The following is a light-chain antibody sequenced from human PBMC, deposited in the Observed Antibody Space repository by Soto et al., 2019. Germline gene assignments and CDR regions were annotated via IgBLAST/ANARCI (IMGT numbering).Light chain of an antibody. V-gene: IGKV4-1*01. CDR2: AAS. CDR1: QIVLYSSNNKNY. Sequence: DILLTQSPDSLAVSLSERATINCKSSQIVLYSSNNKNYLAWYQQKPGEAPKLLIFAASNLQSGVPSRFSGSGSVTDFTLAITGLQPEDFATYYCLQYYNFSWTFGQGTKVDVK. J-gene: IGKJ1*01. CDR3: LQYYNFSWT.